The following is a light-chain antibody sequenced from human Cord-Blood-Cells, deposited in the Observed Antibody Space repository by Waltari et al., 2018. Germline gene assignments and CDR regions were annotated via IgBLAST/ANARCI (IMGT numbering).Light chain of an antibody. J-gene: IGKJ3*01. CDR1: QSISSY. Sequence: DIQMTQSPSSLSDSVGDRVTITCRASQSISSYLNWYQQKPGKAPKLLIYAASSLQSGVPSRFSGSGSGTDFTLTISSLQPEDFATYYCQQSYSTPFTFGPGTKVDIK. V-gene: IGKV1-39*01. CDR2: AAS. CDR3: QQSYSTPFT.